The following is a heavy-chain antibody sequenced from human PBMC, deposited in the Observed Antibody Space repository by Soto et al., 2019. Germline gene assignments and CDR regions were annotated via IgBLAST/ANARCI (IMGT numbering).Heavy chain of an antibody. Sequence: PGGSLRLSCAASGFTFSSYAMSWVRQAPGKGLEWVSAISGSGGSTYYADSVKGRFTISRDNSENTLYLQMTSLRAEDTALYYCTKASPDRHHMDVWGQGTTVTVSS. CDR3: TKASPDRHHMDV. CDR1: GFTFSSYA. CDR2: ISGSGGST. V-gene: IGHV3-23*01. J-gene: IGHJ6*02.